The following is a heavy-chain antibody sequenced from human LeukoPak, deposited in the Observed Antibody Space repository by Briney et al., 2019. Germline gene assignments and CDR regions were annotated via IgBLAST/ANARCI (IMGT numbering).Heavy chain of an antibody. CDR2: IYYSGST. D-gene: IGHD6-19*01. CDR1: GGSLSSSSYY. V-gene: IGHV4-39*01. Sequence: SETLSLTCTVSGGSLSSSSYYWGWIRQPPGKGLEWIGGIYYSGSTYYNPSLKSRVTISVDTSKNQFSLKLSSVPAADTAVYYCARHGYSSGWYGPPYFDYWGQGTLVTVSS. J-gene: IGHJ4*02. CDR3: ARHGYSSGWYGPPYFDY.